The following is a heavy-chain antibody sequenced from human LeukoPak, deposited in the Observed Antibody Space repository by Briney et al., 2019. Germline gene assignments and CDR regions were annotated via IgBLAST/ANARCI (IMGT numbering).Heavy chain of an antibody. J-gene: IGHJ4*02. CDR1: GFTFIDA. CDR2: ISGSGGST. D-gene: IGHD3-10*01. Sequence: PGGSLRLSCAASGFTFIDAWMGWVRQAPGKGLEWVSAISGSGGSTYYADSVKGRFTISRDNSKNTLYLQMNSLRAEDTAVYYCAKLSYYGSGSSLDYWGQGTLVTVSS. V-gene: IGHV3-23*01. CDR3: AKLSYYGSGSSLDY.